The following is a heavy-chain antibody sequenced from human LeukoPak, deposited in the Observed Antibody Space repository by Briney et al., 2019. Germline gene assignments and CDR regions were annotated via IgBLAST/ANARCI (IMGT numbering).Heavy chain of an antibody. Sequence: PGGSLRRSCVAPGFTLSTYWMHWVRQAPGKGLDWVANIQQDGSEKNHLDSVKGRFTISRDNAKNSLYLQMNSLRAEDTAIYCCVRVAGGMSPLGYWGQGTLVTVSS. V-gene: IGHV3-7*01. J-gene: IGHJ4*02. CDR2: IQQDGSEK. CDR3: VRVAGGMSPLGY. D-gene: IGHD6-13*01. CDR1: GFTLSTYW.